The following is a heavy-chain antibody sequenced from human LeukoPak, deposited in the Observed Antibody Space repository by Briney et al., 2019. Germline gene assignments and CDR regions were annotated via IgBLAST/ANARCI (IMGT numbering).Heavy chain of an antibody. J-gene: IGHJ6*03. Sequence: GGSLRLSCAASGFTFSSYGMHWVRQAPGKGLEWVAFIRYDGSNKYYADSVKGRFTISRDNSKNTLYLQMNSLRAEDTAVYYCARASSDYYYMDVWGKGTTVTISS. CDR1: GFTFSSYG. CDR2: IRYDGSNK. CDR3: ARASSDYYYMDV. V-gene: IGHV3-30*02.